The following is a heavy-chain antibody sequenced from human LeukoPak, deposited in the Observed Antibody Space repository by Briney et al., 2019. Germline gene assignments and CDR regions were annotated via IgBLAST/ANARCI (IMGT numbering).Heavy chain of an antibody. CDR1: GYTFTSYG. D-gene: IGHD2-2*01. Sequence: GASVKVSCKASGYTFTSYGISWVRQAPGQGLEWMGWISAYNGNTNYAQKLQGRVTMTTDTSTSTAYMELRSLRSDDTAVYYCARDVIISSGYQLLPEVYYYYGMDVWGQGTTVTVSS. CDR3: ARDVIISSGYQLLPEVYYYYGMDV. V-gene: IGHV1-18*01. J-gene: IGHJ6*02. CDR2: ISAYNGNT.